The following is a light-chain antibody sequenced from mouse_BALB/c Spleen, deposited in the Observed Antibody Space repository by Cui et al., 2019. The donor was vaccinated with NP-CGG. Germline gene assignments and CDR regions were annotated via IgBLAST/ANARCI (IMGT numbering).Light chain of an antibody. CDR3: ALWYSNNWV. CDR2: GTN. CDR1: TGAVTTSNY. V-gene: IGLV1*01. Sequence: QAVVTQESALTTSPGETVTLTCRSSTGAVTTSNYANWVQEKPDHLFTGLIGGTNNRAPGVPARFSGSLIGDKAALTITGEKTEDEAINFWALWYSNNWVFGGGTKLTVL. J-gene: IGLJ1*01.